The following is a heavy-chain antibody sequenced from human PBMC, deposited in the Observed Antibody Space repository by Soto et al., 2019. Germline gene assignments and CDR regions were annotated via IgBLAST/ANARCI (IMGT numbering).Heavy chain of an antibody. V-gene: IGHV4-39*01. CDR1: GGSISSGGYY. CDR2: IYSGST. Sequence: SETLSLTCTVSGGSISSGGYYWSWIRQHPGKGLEWIGYIYSGSTHYNPSLKSRVTMSVDTSTNQFSLKLNSVTAADTAVYYCTRHEGGAAADRPLDYWGQGTLVTVSS. J-gene: IGHJ4*02. D-gene: IGHD6-13*01. CDR3: TRHEGGAAADRPLDY.